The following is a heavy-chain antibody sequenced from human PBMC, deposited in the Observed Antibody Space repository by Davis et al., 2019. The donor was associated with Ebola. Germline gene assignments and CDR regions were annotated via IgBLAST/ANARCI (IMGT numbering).Heavy chain of an antibody. CDR2: IYPGDSDT. J-gene: IGHJ6*02. D-gene: IGHD1-26*01. V-gene: IGHV5-51*01. CDR3: ARGDDRRFLVDGKRAQYYYYGMDV. Sequence: PGGSLRLSCKGSGYSFTSYWIGWVRQMPGKGLEWMGIIYPGDSDTRYSPSFQGHVTISADKSISTAYLQWSSLKASDTAMYYCARGDDRRFLVDGKRAQYYYYGMDVWGQGTTVTVSS. CDR1: GYSFTSYW.